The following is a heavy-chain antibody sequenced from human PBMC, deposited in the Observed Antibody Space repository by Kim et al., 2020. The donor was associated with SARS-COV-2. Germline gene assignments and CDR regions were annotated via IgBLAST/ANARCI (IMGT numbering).Heavy chain of an antibody. CDR2: IYYSGST. D-gene: IGHD4-17*01. CDR1: GGSISSYY. Sequence: SETLSLTCTVSGGSISSYYWSWIRQPPGKGLEWIGYIYYSGSTNYNPSLKSRVTISVDTSKNQFSLKLSSVTAADTAVYYCARAPGDYGGNWRAGAFDIWGQGTMVTVSS. CDR3: ARAPGDYGGNWRAGAFDI. J-gene: IGHJ3*02. V-gene: IGHV4-59*01.